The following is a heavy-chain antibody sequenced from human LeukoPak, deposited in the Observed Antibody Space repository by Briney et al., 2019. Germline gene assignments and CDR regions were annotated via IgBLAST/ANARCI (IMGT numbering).Heavy chain of an antibody. CDR2: INEDGSAG. Sequence: QPGGSLRLSCVASGFIFNSYYMSWVRQAPGKGLEWVANINEDGSAGYYVDAVQGRFTISRDNAKNSLYLQMNSLRAEDTAAYYCARSWYSLDSWGQGTLVTASS. CDR1: GFIFNSYY. V-gene: IGHV3-7*04. J-gene: IGHJ4*02. D-gene: IGHD6-13*01. CDR3: ARSWYSLDS.